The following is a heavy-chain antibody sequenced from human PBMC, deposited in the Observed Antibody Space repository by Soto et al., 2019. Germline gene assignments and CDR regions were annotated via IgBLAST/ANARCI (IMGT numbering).Heavy chain of an antibody. Sequence: SETLSLTCAVSGYSISSGYYWGWIRQPPGKGLEWIGSIYHSGSTYYNPSLKSRVTISVDTSKNQFSLKLSSGTAADTAVDYCASVYYDSSGYYYFANCFDSWRQRTLVTVFS. V-gene: IGHV4-38-2*01. CDR1: GYSISSGYY. D-gene: IGHD3-22*01. CDR3: ASVYYDSSGYYYFANCFDS. J-gene: IGHJ5*01. CDR2: IYHSGST.